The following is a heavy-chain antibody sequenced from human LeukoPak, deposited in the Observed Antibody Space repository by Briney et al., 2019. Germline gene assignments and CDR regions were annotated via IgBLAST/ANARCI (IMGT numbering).Heavy chain of an antibody. D-gene: IGHD3-9*01. V-gene: IGHV4-59*01. CDR3: ARRTYYDTLTGYNYWYFDL. CDR2: IYYTGST. J-gene: IGHJ2*01. CDR1: GVSISDYY. Sequence: SETLSLTCTVSGVSISDYYWSWVRPPPGKGLEWIGYIYYTGSTDYNPSLKSRVTMSLDTSKNQFSLNLRSVTANDTAVYYWARRTYYDTLTGYNYWYFDLWGRGTLVTVSS.